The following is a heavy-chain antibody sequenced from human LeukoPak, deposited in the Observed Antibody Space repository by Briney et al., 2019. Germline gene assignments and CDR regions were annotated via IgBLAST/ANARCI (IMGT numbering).Heavy chain of an antibody. Sequence: KSGGSLGLSCAASGFTFSSYSMNWVRQAPGKGLEWVSSISSSSSYIYYADSVKGRFTISRDNAKNSLYLQMDSLRAEDTAVYYCARFMTKPRAFDYWGQGTLVTVSS. CDR2: ISSSSSYI. J-gene: IGHJ4*02. CDR1: GFTFSSYS. D-gene: IGHD1-14*01. CDR3: ARFMTKPRAFDY. V-gene: IGHV3-21*01.